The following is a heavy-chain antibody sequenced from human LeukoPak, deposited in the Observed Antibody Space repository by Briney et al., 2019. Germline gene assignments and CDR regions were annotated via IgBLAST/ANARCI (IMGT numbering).Heavy chain of an antibody. V-gene: IGHV1-69*13. CDR2: IIPIFGAA. CDR3: ARDHSSGLYYFDY. D-gene: IGHD6-19*01. Sequence: SVKVSCKASGGTFTSYAINWVRQAPGQGLEWMGGIIPIFGAANYAQKFQGRVTITADESTSTAYMELSSLRSEDTAVYYCARDHSSGLYYFDYWGQGTLVTVSS. CDR1: GGTFTSYA. J-gene: IGHJ4*02.